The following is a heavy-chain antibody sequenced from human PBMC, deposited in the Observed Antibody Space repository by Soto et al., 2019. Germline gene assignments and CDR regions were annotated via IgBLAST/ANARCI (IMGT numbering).Heavy chain of an antibody. CDR3: ARENDYGASLDY. CDR1: GFTFSSYA. Sequence: QVQLVESGGGVVQPGRSLRLSCAASGFTFSSYAMHWVRQAPGKGLEWVAVISYDGSKKYYADSVKGRFTISRDNSKNTLYLQMNSLRAEDTAVYYCARENDYGASLDYWGQGTLVTVSS. V-gene: IGHV3-30-3*01. J-gene: IGHJ4*02. CDR2: ISYDGSKK. D-gene: IGHD4-17*01.